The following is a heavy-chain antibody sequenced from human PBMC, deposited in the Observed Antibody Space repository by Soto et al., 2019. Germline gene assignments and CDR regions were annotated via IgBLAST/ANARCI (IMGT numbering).Heavy chain of an antibody. CDR2: IYHSGST. CDR1: GCSISSGGYC. J-gene: IGHJ4*02. Sequence: QLQLQESGSGLVKPSQTLSLTCAVSGCSISSGGYCWSWIRQPPGKGLEWIGYIYHSGSTYYNPCLKSRVTISVDRSKNQFSLKLSSVTAADTAVYYCASGQQLVRNYWGQGTLVTVSS. V-gene: IGHV4-30-2*01. D-gene: IGHD6-13*01. CDR3: ASGQQLVRNY.